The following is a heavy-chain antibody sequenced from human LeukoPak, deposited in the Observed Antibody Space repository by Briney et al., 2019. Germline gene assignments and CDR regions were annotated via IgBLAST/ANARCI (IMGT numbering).Heavy chain of an antibody. Sequence: SETLSLTCAVYGGSFSGYYWSWIRQPPGKGLEWIGEINHSGSTNYNPSLKSRVTISVDTSKNQFSLKLSSVTAADTAVYYCARIRVVPAAIHYYYGMDVWGQGTTVTASS. D-gene: IGHD2-2*01. V-gene: IGHV4-34*01. CDR1: GGSFSGYY. J-gene: IGHJ6*02. CDR2: INHSGST. CDR3: ARIRVVPAAIHYYYGMDV.